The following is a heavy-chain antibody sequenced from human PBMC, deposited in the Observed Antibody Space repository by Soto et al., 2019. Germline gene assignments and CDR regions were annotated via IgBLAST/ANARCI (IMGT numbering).Heavy chain of an antibody. CDR1: GGSFSGYY. Sequence: SETLSLTCAVYGGSFSGYYWSWIRQPPGKGLEWIGEINHSGSTNYNPSLKSRVTISVDTSKNQFSLKLSSVTAADTAVYYCARGLGALRWLQSLNWFDPWGQGTLVTVSS. D-gene: IGHD5-12*01. CDR2: INHSGST. J-gene: IGHJ5*02. V-gene: IGHV4-34*01. CDR3: ARGLGALRWLQSLNWFDP.